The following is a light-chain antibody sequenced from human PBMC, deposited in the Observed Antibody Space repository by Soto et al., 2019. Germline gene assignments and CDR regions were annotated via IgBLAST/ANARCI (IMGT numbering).Light chain of an antibody. Sequence: EIVLTHSPATLSFSPWERSTLSFRASQSVSSNLAWYQQKPGQAPSLLIYGASTRATGFPARFSGNGSETDFTLTISSLQSEDFAVYYCQQYDNWPWTFGQGTKVDIK. CDR1: QSVSSN. CDR2: GAS. CDR3: QQYDNWPWT. J-gene: IGKJ1*01. V-gene: IGKV3-15*01.